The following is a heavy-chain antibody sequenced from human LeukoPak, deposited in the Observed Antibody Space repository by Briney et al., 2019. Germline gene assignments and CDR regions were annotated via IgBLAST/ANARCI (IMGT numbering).Heavy chain of an antibody. CDR2: IRYDGRNK. J-gene: IGHJ4*02. V-gene: IGHV3-30*02. CDR1: GFTFSSYG. D-gene: IGHD2-15*01. Sequence: GGSLRLSCAASGFTFSSYGMHWVRQTPGKGLEWVAFIRYDGRNKYYADSVKGRFTISRDNSKNTLYLQMNSLRAEDTAVYYCAKDIDYGDYWGQGTLVTVSS. CDR3: AKDIDYGDY.